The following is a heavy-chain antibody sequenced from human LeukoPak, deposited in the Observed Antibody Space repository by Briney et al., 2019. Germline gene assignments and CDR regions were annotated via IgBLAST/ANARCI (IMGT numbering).Heavy chain of an antibody. Sequence: SETLSLTCAVYGGSFSGYYWSWIRQPPGKGLEWIGEINHSGSTNYNPSLKSRVTMSVDTSKNQFSLKLSSVTAADTAVYYCAKGEKYSGRVFDCWGQGTLVTVSS. V-gene: IGHV4-34*01. CDR3: AKGEKYSGRVFDC. CDR2: INHSGST. D-gene: IGHD1-26*01. J-gene: IGHJ4*02. CDR1: GGSFSGYY.